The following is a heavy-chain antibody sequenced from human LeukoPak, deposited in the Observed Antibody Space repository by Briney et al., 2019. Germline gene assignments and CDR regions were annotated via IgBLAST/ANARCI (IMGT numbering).Heavy chain of an antibody. J-gene: IGHJ4*02. CDR2: ISAYNGNT. D-gene: IGHD1-1*01. Sequence: ASVKVSCKASGYTFTSYGISWVRQAPGQGLEWMGWISAYNGNTNYAQKFQDRVTVTTDTSTRTAYMEMRSLTSDDTAVYYCARSGDNPDLFDYWGQGTLVTVSS. CDR3: ARSGDNPDLFDY. V-gene: IGHV1-18*01. CDR1: GYTFTSYG.